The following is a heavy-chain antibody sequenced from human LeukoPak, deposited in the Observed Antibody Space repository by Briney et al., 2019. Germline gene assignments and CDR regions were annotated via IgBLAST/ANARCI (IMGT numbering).Heavy chain of an antibody. D-gene: IGHD6-13*01. J-gene: IGHJ4*02. CDR2: IWYDGINE. Sequence: GRSLRLSCAASGFTFSSYGMHWVRQAPGKGLEWVALIWYDGINEYYADSVKGRFSISRDDSKNTLYLQMNSLRAEDTAVYYCVRDKGSSWGEKYYFDYWGQGTLVTVSS. V-gene: IGHV3-33*01. CDR3: VRDKGSSWGEKYYFDY. CDR1: GFTFSSYG.